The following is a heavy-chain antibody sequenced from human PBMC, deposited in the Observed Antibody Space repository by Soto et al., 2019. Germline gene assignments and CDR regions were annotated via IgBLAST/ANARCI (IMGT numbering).Heavy chain of an antibody. J-gene: IGHJ6*02. CDR2: IYYSGST. Sequence: QVQLQESGPGLVKPSQTLSLTCTVSGGSISSGVYYWSWIRQHPGKGLEWIGYIYYSGSTYYNPSLKSRVTISVDTSKNQFSLKLSSVTAADTAVYYCARGMTTVFYYYGMDVWGQGTTVTVSS. D-gene: IGHD4-4*01. V-gene: IGHV4-31*03. CDR1: GGSISSGVYY. CDR3: ARGMTTVFYYYGMDV.